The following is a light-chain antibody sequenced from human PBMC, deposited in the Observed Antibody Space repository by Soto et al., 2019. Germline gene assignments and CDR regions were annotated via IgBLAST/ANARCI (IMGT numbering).Light chain of an antibody. CDR1: QSVSNNY. Sequence: EIVWTQSPCSLWLSPGQRANLSCRASQSVSNNYLAWYQQKPGQAPRLLIYGASNRATGIPDRFSGSGSGTDFTLTISSLQPDDFAVYDCHPRPNWRSTFGQGPRLEIK. CDR2: GAS. V-gene: IGKV3D-20*02. J-gene: IGKJ5*01. CDR3: HPRPNWRST.